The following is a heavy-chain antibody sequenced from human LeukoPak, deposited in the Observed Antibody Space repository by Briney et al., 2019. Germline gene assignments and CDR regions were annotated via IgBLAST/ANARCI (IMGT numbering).Heavy chain of an antibody. CDR1: GDSFSRKAVA. J-gene: IGHJ3*02. D-gene: IGHD2-8*01. CDR3: ARGSNSAFDI. V-gene: IGHV6-1*01. Sequence: SQTLSLTCAISGDSFSRKAVAWNWLRQSPSRGLEWLGRAYSGSNDYAVSVKGRITINADTSKNQFSLQLNSVTPEDTAVYYCARGSNSAFDIWGLGTTVTVSS. CDR2: AYSGSN.